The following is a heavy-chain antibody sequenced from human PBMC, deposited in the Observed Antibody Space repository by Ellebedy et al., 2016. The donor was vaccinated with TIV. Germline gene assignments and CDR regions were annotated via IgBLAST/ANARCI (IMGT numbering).Heavy chain of an antibody. CDR2: ISSSSSTI. V-gene: IGHV3-48*02. CDR3: ARGLDNY. D-gene: IGHD3/OR15-3a*01. CDR1: GFTFSSYS. J-gene: IGHJ4*02. Sequence: GESLKISCAASGFTFSSYSMNWVCQAPGKGLEWVSYISSSSSTIYYADSVKGRFTISRDNAKNSLYLQMNNLRDEDTAVYYCARGLDNYWGQGTLVAVSS.